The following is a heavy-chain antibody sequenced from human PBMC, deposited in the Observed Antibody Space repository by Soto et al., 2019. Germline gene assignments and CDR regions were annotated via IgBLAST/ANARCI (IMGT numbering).Heavy chain of an antibody. D-gene: IGHD3-22*01. CDR1: GFTFSNAW. Sequence: GGSLRLSCAASGFTFSNAWINWVRQAPGKGPEWVGRIKSKTDGGTTDYAAPVKGRFTISRDDSKNTLYLQMNSLKTEDTAVYYCTTDPVTMIVVVPSSGWGQGTLVTVSS. CDR3: TTDPVTMIVVVPSSG. CDR2: IKSKTDGGTT. V-gene: IGHV3-15*07. J-gene: IGHJ4*02.